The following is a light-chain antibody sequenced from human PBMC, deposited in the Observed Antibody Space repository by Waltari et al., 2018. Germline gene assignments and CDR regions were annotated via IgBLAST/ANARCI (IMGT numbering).Light chain of an antibody. CDR2: STT. J-gene: IGLJ3*02. CDR3: GAWEDGEKEAV. CDR1: IYNIGINT. V-gene: IGLV1-44*01. Sequence: QSVLTQPPSASGTPGRRVTISCSGTIYNIGINTVNWYQQFPGSAPKLLIFSTTQRPSVVTDRFSASKSGTSASLAINGLQAADEADYYCGAWEDGEKEAVFGGGTKLTVL.